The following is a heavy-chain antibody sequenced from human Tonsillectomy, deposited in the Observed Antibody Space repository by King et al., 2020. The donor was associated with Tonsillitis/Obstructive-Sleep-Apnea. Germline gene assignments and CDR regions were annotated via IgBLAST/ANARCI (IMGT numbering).Heavy chain of an antibody. D-gene: IGHD3-3*01. Sequence: QLVQSGGGVVQPGRSLRLSCAASGFTFSSYGMHWVRQAPGKGLEWVAVIWYDGSNKYYADSVKGRFTISRDNSKNTLYLQMNSLRAEDTAVYYCAGSPYAFWSGYYNYYYGMDVWGQGTADPVPS. CDR1: GFTFSSYG. J-gene: IGHJ6*02. CDR3: AGSPYAFWSGYYNYYYGMDV. CDR2: IWYDGSNK. V-gene: IGHV3-33*01.